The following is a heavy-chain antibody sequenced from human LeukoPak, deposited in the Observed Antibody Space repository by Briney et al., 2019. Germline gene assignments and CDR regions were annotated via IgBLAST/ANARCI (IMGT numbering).Heavy chain of an antibody. D-gene: IGHD2-15*01. CDR2: IWYDGSNK. CDR3: ARDSERVVVAEDYGMDV. CDR1: GFTFSSYG. J-gene: IGHJ6*02. Sequence: GSLRLSCAASGFTFSSYGMHWVRQAPGKGLEWVAVIWYDGSNKYYADSVKGRFTISRDNSKNTLYLQMNSLRAEDTAVYYCARDSERVVVAEDYGMDVWGQGTTVTVSS. V-gene: IGHV3-33*01.